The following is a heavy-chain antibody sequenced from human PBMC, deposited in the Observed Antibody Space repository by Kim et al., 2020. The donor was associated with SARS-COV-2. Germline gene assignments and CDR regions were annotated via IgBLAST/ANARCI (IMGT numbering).Heavy chain of an antibody. CDR3: ARSVDSGYDN. J-gene: IGHJ4*02. V-gene: IGHV1-46*01. Sequence: STSSAQKFQGRLTMTRDTSTSTVYMELSSLRSEDTAVYYCARSVDSGYDNWGQGTLVTVSS. D-gene: IGHD5-12*01. CDR2: ST.